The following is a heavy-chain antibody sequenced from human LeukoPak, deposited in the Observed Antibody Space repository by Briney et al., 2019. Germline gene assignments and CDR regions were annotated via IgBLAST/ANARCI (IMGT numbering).Heavy chain of an antibody. CDR1: GFTFDDYA. CDR3: AKDPGYPSDYAFDI. Sequence: GGSLRLSCAASGFTFDDYAMHWVRHAPGKGLEWVSGISWNSGSIGYADSVKGRFTISRDNAKNSLYLQMNSLRAEATALYYCAKDPGYPSDYAFDIWGQGTMVTVSS. D-gene: IGHD1-1*01. J-gene: IGHJ3*02. CDR2: ISWNSGSI. V-gene: IGHV3-9*01.